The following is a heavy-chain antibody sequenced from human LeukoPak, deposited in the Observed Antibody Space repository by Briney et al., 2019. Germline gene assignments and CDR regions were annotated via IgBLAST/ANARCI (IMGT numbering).Heavy chain of an antibody. CDR1: GFDFSTYW. V-gene: IGHV3-74*01. J-gene: IGHJ4*02. D-gene: IGHD2-2*01. CDR3: ARGGVVPAASFDY. CDR2: LNSDGSST. Sequence: PGGSLRLSCAASGFDFSTYWMHWVRQAPGKGLVWVSRLNSDGSSTTYADSVKGRFTISRDNAKNTLYLQMNSLRTEDTAVYYCARGGVVPAASFDYWGQGTLVTVSS.